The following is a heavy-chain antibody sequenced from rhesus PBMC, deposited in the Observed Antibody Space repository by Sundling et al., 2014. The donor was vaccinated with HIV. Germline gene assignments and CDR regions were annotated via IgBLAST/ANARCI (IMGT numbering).Heavy chain of an antibody. V-gene: IGHV4-173*01. J-gene: IGHJ4*01. CDR3: ARVGSSGAWSY. CDR1: GGSISSSY. D-gene: IGHD6-37*01. Sequence: QLQLQESGPGLVKPSETLSVTCAVSGGSISSSYWSWIRQAPGKGLEWIGRISGSGGNTDYNPSLKSRVTISTDTSTNRFSLQLTSLTAADTAVYFCARVGSSGAWSYWGQGVLVTVSS. CDR2: ISGSGGNT.